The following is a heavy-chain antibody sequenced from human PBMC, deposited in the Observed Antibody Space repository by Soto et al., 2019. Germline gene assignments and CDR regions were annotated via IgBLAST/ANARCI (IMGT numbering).Heavy chain of an antibody. J-gene: IGHJ5*02. CDR1: GGSVSIGDYL. Sequence: PSETLSLTCTVFGGSVSIGDYLWSWIRQRPGKGLEWIGYIHDSGNTYYNPSLKSRVTISLDTSKNQFSLKVTSMTAADTAVYFCARARGGDSGDYASLFDRWGQGNLVPVSS. V-gene: IGHV4-30-4*01. CDR3: ARARGGDSGDYASLFDR. D-gene: IGHD4-17*01. CDR2: IHDSGNT.